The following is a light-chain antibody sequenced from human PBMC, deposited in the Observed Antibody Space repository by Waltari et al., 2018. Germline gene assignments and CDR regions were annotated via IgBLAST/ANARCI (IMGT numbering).Light chain of an antibody. V-gene: IGKV3-11*01. CDR1: QSVSSY. CDR3: QRRSNWPPIT. J-gene: IGKJ5*01. Sequence: EIVLTQSPATLSLSPGERATLSCRASQSVSSYLAWYQQKPGQAPRLLIYDASNRATGIPARFSGSGSGTDFKLTISSLESEDFAVYYCQRRSNWPPITFGQGTRLEIK. CDR2: DAS.